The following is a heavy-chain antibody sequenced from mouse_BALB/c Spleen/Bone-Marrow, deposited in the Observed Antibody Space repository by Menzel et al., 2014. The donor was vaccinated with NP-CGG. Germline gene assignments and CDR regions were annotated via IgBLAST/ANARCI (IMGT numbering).Heavy chain of an antibody. CDR2: IYPGDGDT. Sequence: QVQLKQSGAELVMPGSSVKISCKASGYAFSSYWMNWVKQRPGQGLEWIGQIYPGDGDTNYNGNFKDKATLTVDRSSSTAFMQLSSLTSEDSAVYFCARWYRDPHFAMDYWGPGTSVTVSS. V-gene: IGHV1-80*01. CDR3: ARWYRDPHFAMDY. J-gene: IGHJ4*01. D-gene: IGHD2-14*01. CDR1: GYAFSSYW.